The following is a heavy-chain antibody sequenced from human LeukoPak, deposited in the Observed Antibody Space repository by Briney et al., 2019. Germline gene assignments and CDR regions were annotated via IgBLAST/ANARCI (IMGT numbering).Heavy chain of an antibody. J-gene: IGHJ4*02. V-gene: IGHV1-24*01. CDR2: FDPENAEI. CDR1: GNTLRELP. CDR3: ATRGSDFWSGFDY. Sequence: ASVKVSCKLSGNTLRELPIQWVRQADGKGLEWMAGFDPENAEIVYAQKFQGRVTMTEDTSTNTAYMELTSLTSDDTALYCCATRGSDFWSGFDYWGQGTQVTVSS. D-gene: IGHD3-3*01.